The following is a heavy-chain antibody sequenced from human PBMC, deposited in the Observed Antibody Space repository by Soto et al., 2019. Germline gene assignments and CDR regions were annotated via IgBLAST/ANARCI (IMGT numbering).Heavy chain of an antibody. V-gene: IGHV1-18*01. D-gene: IGHD3-9*01. CDR2: ISPHNFNT. CDR1: GYTFTHFY. Sequence: QVQLVQSGAEVKKPGDSVKVSCSASGYTFTHFYITWVRQAPGQGLEWMGAISPHNFNTNFAQKFQGRVTLTTDTSTSTAYMELRSLRSDDTAVYYCARDEGGYDILTGYYKAHHLDYWGQGVLVTVSS. CDR3: ARDEGGYDILTGYYKAHHLDY. J-gene: IGHJ4*02.